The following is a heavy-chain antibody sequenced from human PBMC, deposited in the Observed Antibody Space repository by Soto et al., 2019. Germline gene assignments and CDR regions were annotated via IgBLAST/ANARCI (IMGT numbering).Heavy chain of an antibody. V-gene: IGHV4-31*03. CDR2: IYFSGST. CDR3: ARGDWPTQMDV. J-gene: IGHJ6*02. D-gene: IGHD2-21*01. Sequence: SETLSLTCTVSGGSSSGGTYYWSWIRQPPGQGLEWIGYIYFSGSTYYNPSLKSRVIISVDTSKNQFSLRLSSVTAADTAVYYCARGDWPTQMDVWGQGTTVTVSS. CDR1: GGSSSGGTYY.